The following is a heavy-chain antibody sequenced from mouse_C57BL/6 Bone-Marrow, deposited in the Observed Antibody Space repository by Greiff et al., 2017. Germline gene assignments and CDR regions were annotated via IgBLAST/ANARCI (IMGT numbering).Heavy chain of an antibody. Sequence: EVQLQESGPELVKPGASVKISCKASGYSFTDYNMNWVKQSPGKSLEWIGVINPNYGTTSYNQKFKGKATLTVDQSSSTAYMQLNSLTSEEAAVYHCARGYDYDDAMDYWGQGTSVTVSS. J-gene: IGHJ4*01. CDR1: GYSFTDYN. D-gene: IGHD2-4*01. CDR3: ARGYDYDDAMDY. CDR2: INPNYGTT. V-gene: IGHV1-39*01.